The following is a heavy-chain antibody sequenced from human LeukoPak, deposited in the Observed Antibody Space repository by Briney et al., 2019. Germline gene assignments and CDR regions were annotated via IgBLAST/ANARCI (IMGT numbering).Heavy chain of an antibody. CDR1: GGSFSGYY. V-gene: IGHV4-34*01. CDR2: INHSGST. Sequence: SETLSLTCAVYGGSFSGYYWSWIRQPPGKGLEWIGEINHSGSTNYNPSLKSRVTISVDRSKNQFSLKLSSVTAADTAVYYCARGYEKFGELSPLSYWGQGTLVTVSS. J-gene: IGHJ4*02. D-gene: IGHD3-10*01. CDR3: ARGYEKFGELSPLSY.